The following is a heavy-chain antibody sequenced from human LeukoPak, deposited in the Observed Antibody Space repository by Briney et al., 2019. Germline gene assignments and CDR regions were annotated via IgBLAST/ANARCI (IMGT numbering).Heavy chain of an antibody. J-gene: IGHJ6*03. D-gene: IGHD2-15*01. CDR1: GYSISSGYY. CDR3: ARDLRVVVAATPQYYYYYYYMDV. Sequence: PSETLSLTCAVSGYSISSGYYWGWIRQPPGKGLEWIGSIYHSGSTYYNPSLMSRVTISVDTSKNQFSLKLSSVTAADTAVYYCARDLRVVVAATPQYYYYYYYMDVWGKGTTVTVSS. CDR2: IYHSGST. V-gene: IGHV4-38-2*02.